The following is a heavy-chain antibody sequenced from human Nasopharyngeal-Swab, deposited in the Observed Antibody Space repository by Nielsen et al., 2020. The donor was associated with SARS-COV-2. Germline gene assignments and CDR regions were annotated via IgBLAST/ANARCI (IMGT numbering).Heavy chain of an antibody. CDR1: GFTFSSYG. CDR2: ISYDGSNK. CDR3: AGDQWLAFHNWFDP. Sequence: GESLKISCAASGFTFSSYGMHWVRQAPGKGLEWVAVISYDGSNKYYADSVKGRFTISRDNSKNTLYLQMNSLRAEDTAVYYCAGDQWLAFHNWFDPWGQGTLVTVSS. J-gene: IGHJ5*02. D-gene: IGHD6-19*01. V-gene: IGHV3-30*03.